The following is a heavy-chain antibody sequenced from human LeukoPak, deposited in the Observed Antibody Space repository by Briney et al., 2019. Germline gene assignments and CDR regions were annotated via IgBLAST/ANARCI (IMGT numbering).Heavy chain of an antibody. CDR2: ISAYNGNT. J-gene: IGHJ4*02. CDR3: ARDWGYYDSSGEFDY. D-gene: IGHD3-22*01. CDR1: GYTFTSYG. Sequence: ASVKVSCKASGYTFTSYGISWVRQAPGQGLEWMGWISAYNGNTNYAQKFQGRVTMTRDMSTSTVYMELSSLRSEDTAVYYCARDWGYYDSSGEFDYWGQGTLVTVSS. V-gene: IGHV1-18*01.